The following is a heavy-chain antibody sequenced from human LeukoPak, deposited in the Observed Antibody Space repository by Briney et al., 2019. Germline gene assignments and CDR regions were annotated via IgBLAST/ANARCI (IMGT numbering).Heavy chain of an antibody. V-gene: IGHV4-31*03. J-gene: IGHJ4*02. Sequence: SETLSLTCTVSGGSISSGGYYWSWIRQHPGKGLEWIGYIYYSGSTYYNPSLKSRVTISVDTSKNQFSLKLSSVTAADTAVYYCARVVGGNSVSFDYWGQGTLVTVSS. CDR1: GGSISSGGYY. D-gene: IGHD4-23*01. CDR2: IYYSGST. CDR3: ARVVGGNSVSFDY.